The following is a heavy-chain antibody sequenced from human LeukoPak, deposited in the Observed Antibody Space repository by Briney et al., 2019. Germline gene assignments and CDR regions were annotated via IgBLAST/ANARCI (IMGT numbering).Heavy chain of an antibody. J-gene: IGHJ3*02. CDR2: IYYSGGT. CDR3: ARHNYYDGNAFDI. Sequence: SETLSLTCTASGGSISSSSYYWGWIRQPPGKGLVWIGSIYYSGGTYYNPSLKRRVTISVDTSKKHFFLKLSSVTAAATAVYYCARHNYYDGNAFDIWGQGTMVTVSS. V-gene: IGHV4-39*01. CDR1: GGSISSSSYY. D-gene: IGHD3-22*01.